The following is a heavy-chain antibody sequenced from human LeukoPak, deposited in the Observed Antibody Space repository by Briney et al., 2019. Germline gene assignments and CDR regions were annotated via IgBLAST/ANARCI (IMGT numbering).Heavy chain of an antibody. CDR3: ARHASTETIFDC. D-gene: IGHD1-1*01. Sequence: MPSETLSLTCTVSGGSISSYYWSCIRQPPGKGLEWIGYIYYSGSTNYNPSLKSRVTISVDTSKNQFSLKLSSVTAADTAVYYCARHASTETIFDCWGQGTLVTVSS. CDR2: IYYSGST. V-gene: IGHV4-59*08. CDR1: GGSISSYY. J-gene: IGHJ4*02.